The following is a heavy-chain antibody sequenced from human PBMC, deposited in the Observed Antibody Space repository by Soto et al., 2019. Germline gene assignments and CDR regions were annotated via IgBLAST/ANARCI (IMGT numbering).Heavy chain of an antibody. CDR2: INPGNSNT. Sequence: ASVNVSCKASGYTFTRYDIHWVRQAPGQRLEWMGWINPGNSNTKHSQKFQGSVTITRDTYASTAYMELSSLRSEDTAVYYCARDLGGWPDYWGQGTLVTVSS. V-gene: IGHV1-3*01. D-gene: IGHD2-15*01. J-gene: IGHJ4*02. CDR3: ARDLGGWPDY. CDR1: GYTFTRYD.